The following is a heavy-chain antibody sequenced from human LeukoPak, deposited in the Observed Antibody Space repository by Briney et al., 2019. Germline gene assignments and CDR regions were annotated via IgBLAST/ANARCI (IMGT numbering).Heavy chain of an antibody. D-gene: IGHD3-10*01. V-gene: IGHV3-23*01. CDR1: GFTFSSYA. Sequence: GGSLRLSCAASGFTFSSYAMSWVRQAPGKGLEWVSAISGSGATTYYADSVKGRFTISRDKSNNTLYLQMDSLRAEDTAVYYCAKDYAYYYGSGIGGFDYWGQGTLVTVSS. CDR2: ISGSGATT. J-gene: IGHJ4*02. CDR3: AKDYAYYYGSGIGGFDY.